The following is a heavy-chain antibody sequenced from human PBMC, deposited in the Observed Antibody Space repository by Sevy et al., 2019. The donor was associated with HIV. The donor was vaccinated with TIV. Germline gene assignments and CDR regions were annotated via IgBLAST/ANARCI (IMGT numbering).Heavy chain of an antibody. CDR3: AAGVGMSDFDY. Sequence: GGSLRLSCATSGFSFRDAWMNWVRQAPGRGLEWVGRIKSKSDAGTRDFVAPVKGRFVISRDDSKNTVYLQMNSLKSEDSAVYYCAAGVGMSDFDYWGQGVLVTVSS. J-gene: IGHJ4*02. V-gene: IGHV3-15*01. CDR2: IKSKSDAGTR. D-gene: IGHD1-26*01. CDR1: GFSFRDAW.